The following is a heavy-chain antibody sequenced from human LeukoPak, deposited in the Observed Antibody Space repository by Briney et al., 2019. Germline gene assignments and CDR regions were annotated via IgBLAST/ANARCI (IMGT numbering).Heavy chain of an antibody. Sequence: PGGSLRLSCAASGFTFSNFAMMWVRQAPGTGLQWVSTITGYGATFYADSVRGRFTIFRDTSMNTLFLQMNSLGAEDTAVYYCAKASWVSSADAVLWGQGTLVTVS. J-gene: IGHJ4*02. CDR1: GFTFSNFA. CDR2: ITGYGAT. D-gene: IGHD3-16*01. CDR3: AKASWVSSADAVL. V-gene: IGHV3-23*01.